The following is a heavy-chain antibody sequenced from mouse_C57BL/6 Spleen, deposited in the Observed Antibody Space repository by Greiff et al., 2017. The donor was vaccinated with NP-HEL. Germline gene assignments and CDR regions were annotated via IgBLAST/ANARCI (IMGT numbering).Heavy chain of an antibody. J-gene: IGHJ2*01. CDR2: IYPGDGDT. D-gene: IGHD4-1*01. V-gene: IGHV1-80*01. CDR1: GYAFSSYW. CDR3: ARGGTGTGGFDY. Sequence: VQLQQSGAELVKPGASVKISCKASGYAFSSYWMNWVKQRPGKGLEWIGQIYPGDGDTNYNGKFKGQATLTADKSSSTAYMQLSSLTSEDSAVYFCARGGTGTGGFDYWGQGTTLTVSS.